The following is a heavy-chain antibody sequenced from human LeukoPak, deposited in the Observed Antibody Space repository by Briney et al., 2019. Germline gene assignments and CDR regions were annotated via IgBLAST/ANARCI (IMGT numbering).Heavy chain of an antibody. CDR3: ASPVGNWNYPYYFDY. D-gene: IGHD1-7*01. V-gene: IGHV3-33*01. CDR2: IWYDGSNK. CDR1: GFTFSSYG. J-gene: IGHJ4*02. Sequence: GGSLRLSCAASGFTFSSYGMHWVRQAPGKGLEWVAVIWYDGSNKYYADSVKGRFTISRDNSKNTLYLQMNSLRAEDTAVYYCASPVGNWNYPYYFDYWGQGTLVTVSS.